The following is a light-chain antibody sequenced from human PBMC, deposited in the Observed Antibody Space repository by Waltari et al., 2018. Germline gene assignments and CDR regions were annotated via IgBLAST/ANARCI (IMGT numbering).Light chain of an antibody. CDR3: SSYAGSNNVV. CDR2: EGS. Sequence: QSALTQPPSASGSPGPSVTLSSTGTSSAVGGYDYAPWYPQHPGKAPKLMIYEGSKRPSGVPDRFSGSKSGNTASLTVSWLQAEYEADYYCSSYAGSNNVVFGGGTKLTVL. V-gene: IGLV2-8*01. J-gene: IGLJ2*01. CDR1: SSAVGGYDY.